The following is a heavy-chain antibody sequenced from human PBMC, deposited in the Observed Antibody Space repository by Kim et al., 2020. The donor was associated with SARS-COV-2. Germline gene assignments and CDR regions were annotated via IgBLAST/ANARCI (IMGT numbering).Heavy chain of an antibody. J-gene: IGHJ6*03. CDR1: GFTFSSYW. V-gene: IGHV3-74*01. CDR2: INSDGSST. Sequence: GGSLRLSCAASGFTFSSYWMHWVRQAPGKGLVWVSRINSDGSSTSYADSVKGRFTISRDNAKNTLYLQMNSLRAEDTAVYYCARDPRYYDFWSGYGGARDYYMDVWGKGTTVTVSS. CDR3: ARDPRYYDFWSGYGGARDYYMDV. D-gene: IGHD3-3*01.